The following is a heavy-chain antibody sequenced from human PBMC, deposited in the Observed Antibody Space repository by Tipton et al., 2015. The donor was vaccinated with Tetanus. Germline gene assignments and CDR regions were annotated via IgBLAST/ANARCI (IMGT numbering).Heavy chain of an antibody. Sequence: GSLRLSCAASKFSFSRHSMNWVRQAPGKGLEWVSSISSGSTYIYYADSVKGRFTISRDNAKNSLYLLMDSLRAEDTAVYYCARDQIVKQATRDHDYGVDVWGQGTTVTVSS. D-gene: IGHD6-6*01. CDR3: ARDQIVKQATRDHDYGVDV. CDR1: KFSFSRHS. J-gene: IGHJ6*02. CDR2: ISSGSTYI. V-gene: IGHV3-21*01.